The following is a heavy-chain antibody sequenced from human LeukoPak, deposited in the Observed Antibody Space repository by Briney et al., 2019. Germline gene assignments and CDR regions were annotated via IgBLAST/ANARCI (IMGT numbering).Heavy chain of an antibody. CDR3: ARISRPAEMCFDY. D-gene: IGHD5-24*01. V-gene: IGHV3-30*03. CDR2: ISYDGSNK. Sequence: GGSLRLSCAASGFTFSSYGMHWVRQAPGKGLEWVAVISYDGSNKYYADSVKGRFTISRDNSKNTLYLQMNSLRAEDTAVYYCARISRPAEMCFDYWGQGTLVTVSS. J-gene: IGHJ4*02. CDR1: GFTFSSYG.